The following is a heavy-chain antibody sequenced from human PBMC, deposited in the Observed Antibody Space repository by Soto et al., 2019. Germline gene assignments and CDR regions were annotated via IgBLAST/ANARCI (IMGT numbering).Heavy chain of an antibody. CDR3: ARSQGSSASLEIYYYYYYGMDV. D-gene: IGHD2-2*01. J-gene: IGHJ6*02. Sequence: QVQLVQSGAEVKKPGSSVKVSCTASGGTFGSYAISWVRQAPGQGLEWMGGIIPIPGTANYAQKFQGRVTIAADESTSTAYMELSSLRSEDTAVYYCARSQGSSASLEIYYYYYYGMDVWGHGTTVTVSS. V-gene: IGHV1-69*01. CDR2: IIPIPGTA. CDR1: GGTFGSYA.